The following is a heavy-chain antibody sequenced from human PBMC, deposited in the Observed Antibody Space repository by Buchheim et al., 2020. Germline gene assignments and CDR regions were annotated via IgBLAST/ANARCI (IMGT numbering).Heavy chain of an antibody. CDR1: GYSFTSYW. CDR3: ASDGPPAAISYYSYGMDV. D-gene: IGHD2-2*01. CDR2: IDPSDSYT. Sequence: EVQLVQSGAEVKKPGESLRISCKGSGYSFTSYWICWVRQMPGKGLEWMGRIDPSDSYTNYSPSFQGHVTISADKSLSTAYPQRSSLKASDTAMYYCASDGPPAAISYYSYGMDVWGQGTT. J-gene: IGHJ6*02. V-gene: IGHV5-10-1*03.